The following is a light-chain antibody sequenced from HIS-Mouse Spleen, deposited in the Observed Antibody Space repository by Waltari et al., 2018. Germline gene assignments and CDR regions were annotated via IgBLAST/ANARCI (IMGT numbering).Light chain of an antibody. CDR2: SNN. CDR1: SSNIGSNT. Sequence: QSVLTQPPSASGTPGQRATLSCSGRSSNIGSNTVNWYQQLPGTAPKLLIYSNNKRPSGVPDRFSGSKSGTSASLAISGLQSEDEADYYCAAWDDSLNGYVFGTGTKVTVL. J-gene: IGLJ1*01. CDR3: AAWDDSLNGYV. V-gene: IGLV1-44*01.